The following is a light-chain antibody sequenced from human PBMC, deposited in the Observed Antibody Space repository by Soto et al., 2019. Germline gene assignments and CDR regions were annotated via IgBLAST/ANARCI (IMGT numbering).Light chain of an antibody. CDR2: KAS. CDR1: QSISTW. Sequence: DIQMTQSPSTLSASVGDRVTITCRASQSISTWLAWYQQKPGKAPKLLIYKASSLRNEVQSRYSGNSSGTKFTLTIYSLQPDDFASYYCQQYNGYPHTFGQGTK. CDR3: QQYNGYPHT. J-gene: IGKJ2*01. V-gene: IGKV1-5*03.